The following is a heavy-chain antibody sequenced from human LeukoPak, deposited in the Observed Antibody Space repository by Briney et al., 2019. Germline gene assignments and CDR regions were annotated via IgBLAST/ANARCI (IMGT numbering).Heavy chain of an antibody. CDR3: ARWGYCSSTSCQNFDY. Sequence: SETLSLTCAVYGGSFSGYYWSWIRQPPGKGLEWIGEINHSGSTNYNPSLKSRVTISVDTSKNQFSLKPSSVTAADTAVYYCARWGYCSSTSCQNFDYWGQGTLVTVSS. V-gene: IGHV4-34*01. CDR1: GGSFSGYY. CDR2: INHSGST. D-gene: IGHD2-2*01. J-gene: IGHJ4*02.